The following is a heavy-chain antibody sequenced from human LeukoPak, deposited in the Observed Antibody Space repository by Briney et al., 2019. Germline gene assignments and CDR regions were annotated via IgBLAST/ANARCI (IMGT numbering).Heavy chain of an antibody. V-gene: IGHV1-69*06. CDR1: GGTFSSYA. CDR2: IIPISGTA. D-gene: IGHD2-2*02. Sequence: ASVKVSCKASGGTFSSYAISWVRQAPGQGLEWMGRIIPISGTANYAQKFQGRVTITADKSTSTAYMELSSLRSEDTAVYYCARDEGYCSSTSCYNYWGQGTLVTVSS. J-gene: IGHJ4*02. CDR3: ARDEGYCSSTSCYNY.